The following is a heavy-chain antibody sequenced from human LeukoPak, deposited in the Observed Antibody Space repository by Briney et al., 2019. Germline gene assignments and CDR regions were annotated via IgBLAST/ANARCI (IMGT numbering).Heavy chain of an antibody. CDR3: ARESGGHYYYYYGMDV. V-gene: IGHV4-59*01. Sequence: PSETLSLTCTVSGGSISSYYWSWIRQPPGKGLEWIGYIYYSGSTNYSPSLKSRVTISVDTSKNQFSLKLSSVTAADTAVYYCARESGGHYYYYYGMDVWGQGTTVTVSS. J-gene: IGHJ6*02. D-gene: IGHD2-15*01. CDR1: GGSISSYY. CDR2: IYYSGST.